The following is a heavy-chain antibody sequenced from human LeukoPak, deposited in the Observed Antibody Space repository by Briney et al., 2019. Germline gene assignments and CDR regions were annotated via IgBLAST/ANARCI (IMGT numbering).Heavy chain of an antibody. V-gene: IGHV3-20*04. D-gene: IGHD5-24*01. J-gene: IGHJ4*02. Sequence: PGGSLRLSXAASGFTFDDYGMSWVRQAPGKGLEWVSGINWNGGSTGYADSVKGRFTISRDNAKNSLYLQMNSLRAEDTALYCCARSPDGYNSYFDYWGQGTLVTVSS. CDR2: INWNGGST. CDR3: ARSPDGYNSYFDY. CDR1: GFTFDDYG.